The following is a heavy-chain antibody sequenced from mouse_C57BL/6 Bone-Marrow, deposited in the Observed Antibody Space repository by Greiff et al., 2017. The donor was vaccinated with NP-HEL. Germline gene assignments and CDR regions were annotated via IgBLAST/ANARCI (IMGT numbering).Heavy chain of an antibody. J-gene: IGHJ4*01. CDR1: GFNIKDDY. V-gene: IGHV14-4*01. Sequence: DVQLQESGAELVRPGASVKLSCTASGFNIKDDYMHWVKQRPEQGLEWIGWIDPENGDTEYASKFQGKATITADTSSNTAYLQLSSLTSEDTSVYYCTTTVVAYYAMDYWGQGTSVTVSS. CDR2: IDPENGDT. D-gene: IGHD1-1*01. CDR3: TTTVVAYYAMDY.